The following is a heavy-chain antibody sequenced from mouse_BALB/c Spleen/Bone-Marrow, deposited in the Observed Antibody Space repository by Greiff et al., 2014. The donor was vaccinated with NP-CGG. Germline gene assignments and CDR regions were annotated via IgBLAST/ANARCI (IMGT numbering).Heavy chain of an antibody. Sequence: QVQLQQSGAELVRPGTSVKVSCKASGYAFTYYLIEWIKQRPGQGLEWIGVINPGSGVTNYNEKFKGKATLTADKSSSTAYMQLSSLTSDDSAVYFCAGRDYRYDVGRFDYWGQGTTLTVSS. CDR1: GYAFTYYL. CDR3: AGRDYRYDVGRFDY. V-gene: IGHV1-54*01. J-gene: IGHJ2*01. D-gene: IGHD2-14*01. CDR2: INPGSGVT.